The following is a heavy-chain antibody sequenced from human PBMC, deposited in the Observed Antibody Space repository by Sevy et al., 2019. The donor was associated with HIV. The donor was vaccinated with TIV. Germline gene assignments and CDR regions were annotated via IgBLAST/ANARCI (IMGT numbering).Heavy chain of an antibody. CDR1: GYTLTELS. Sequence: ASVKVSCKVSGYTLTELSMHWVRQAPGKGLEWMGRFDPEDGERIYAQKFQGRVTMTADTSTDTAYIGLSSLRSEDTAVYYCAKAREYHSDNSGYFDYWGQGTLVTVSS. CDR2: FDPEDGER. J-gene: IGHJ4*02. CDR3: AKAREYHSDNSGYFDY. D-gene: IGHD3-22*01. V-gene: IGHV1-24*01.